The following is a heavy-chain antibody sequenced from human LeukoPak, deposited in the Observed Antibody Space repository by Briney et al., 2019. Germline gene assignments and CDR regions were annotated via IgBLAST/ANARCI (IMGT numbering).Heavy chain of an antibody. D-gene: IGHD1-14*01. CDR2: IDYSGNT. J-gene: IGHJ4*02. CDR3: ATWGTPGFDF. Sequence: PSETLSLTCTVSGGSVNSYYWSWIRQPPGKGLEWLGYIDYSGNTNYSPSLQSRLTISVDTSKNQFSLKLTSVTAADTATYYCATWGTPGFDFWGQGTLVTVSS. CDR1: GGSVNSYY. V-gene: IGHV4-59*02.